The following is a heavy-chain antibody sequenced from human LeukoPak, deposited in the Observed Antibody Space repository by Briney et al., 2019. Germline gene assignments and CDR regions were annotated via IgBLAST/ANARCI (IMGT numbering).Heavy chain of an antibody. CDR1: GASITSYY. J-gene: IGHJ6*02. CDR3: AAVRHNSGYGEDV. V-gene: IGHV4-4*07. D-gene: IGHD3-10*01. Sequence: PSETLSLTCTVSGASITSYYWTWIRQPAGKGLEWIGRIYDNGNTNYNPSLKSRVTISLDTSKNRFSLRLTSVTAADTAAYHCAAVRHNSGYGEDVWGRGTTVTVS. CDR2: IYDNGNT.